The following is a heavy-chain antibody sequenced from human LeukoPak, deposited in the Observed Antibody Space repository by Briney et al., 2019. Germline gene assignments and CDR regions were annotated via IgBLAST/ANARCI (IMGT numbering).Heavy chain of an antibody. CDR3: AAVGRAGHPGY. J-gene: IGHJ4*02. CDR1: GFRFSYYE. D-gene: IGHD2-2*01. V-gene: IGHV3-48*03. CDR2: INSGGSGI. Sequence: PGGSLRLPCEASGFRFSYYEMSWVRQAPGKGLEWLSYINSGGSGIHYAGSVNGRFTISRDNAKNSLYLQMNSLRVEDTAVYYCAAVGRAGHPGYWGQGTLVTVSS.